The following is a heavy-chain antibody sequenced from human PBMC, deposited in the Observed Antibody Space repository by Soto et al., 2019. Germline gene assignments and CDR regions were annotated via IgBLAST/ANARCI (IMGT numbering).Heavy chain of an antibody. Sequence: QLQLQESGPGLVKPSETLSLTCTVSGGSISSRSYYWGWIRQPPGKGLEWIGGIYYSGTTFYSPSLKSRVTITDTTSKHQFSLTLSSLTAADTPMYYCARQHVSFRIWFDSWGQGTLVTVSS. V-gene: IGHV4-39*01. D-gene: IGHD3-10*01. CDR3: ARQHVSFRIWFDS. J-gene: IGHJ5*01. CDR1: GGSISSRSYY. CDR2: IYYSGTT.